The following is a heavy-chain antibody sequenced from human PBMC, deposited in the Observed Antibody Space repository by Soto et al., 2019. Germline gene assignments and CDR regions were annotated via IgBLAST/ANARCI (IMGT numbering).Heavy chain of an antibody. D-gene: IGHD6-13*01. V-gene: IGHV4-59*01. CDR1: GGSINSYY. Sequence: PSETLSLTCTGSGGSINSYYWSWIRQPPGKGLEWIGYIYYSGSTNYNPSLKSRVTISVDTSKNQFSLKLSSVTAADTAVYYCARGGYSSSWYVFPFDYWGQGTLVTVSS. CDR2: IYYSGST. J-gene: IGHJ4*02. CDR3: ARGGYSSSWYVFPFDY.